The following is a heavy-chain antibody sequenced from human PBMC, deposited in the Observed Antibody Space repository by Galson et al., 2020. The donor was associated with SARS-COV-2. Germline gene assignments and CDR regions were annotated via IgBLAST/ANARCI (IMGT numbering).Heavy chain of an antibody. D-gene: IGHD4-17*01. Sequence: GSIYYSGSTYYNPSLQSRVTISVDKSKNQFSLNLSSVTAADTAVYYCRSVTTPPNYFDYWGQGTLATVSS. V-gene: IGHV4-39*07. J-gene: IGHJ4*02. CDR3: RSVTTPPNYFDY. CDR2: IYYSGST.